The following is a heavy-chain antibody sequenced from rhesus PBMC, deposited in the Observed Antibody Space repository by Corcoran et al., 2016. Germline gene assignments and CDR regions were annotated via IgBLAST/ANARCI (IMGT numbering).Heavy chain of an antibody. D-gene: IGHD4-29*01. Sequence: QVQLQESGPGLVKPSETLSVTCAVSGGSISSRNWWSGTRQPPGKGLGWIGYISGSSGSTYYNPSLTSRVTISTDTSKNQFSLKLSSVTAADTAVYYCARDAGSHWGQGVLVTVSS. J-gene: IGHJ4*01. CDR2: ISGSSGST. V-gene: IGHV4-65*01. CDR3: ARDAGSH. CDR1: GGSISSRNW.